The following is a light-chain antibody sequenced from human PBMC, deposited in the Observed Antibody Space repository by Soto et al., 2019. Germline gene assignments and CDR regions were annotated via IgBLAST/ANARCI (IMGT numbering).Light chain of an antibody. Sequence: QSVLTQPASVSGSPGQSITISCTETSSDVAEYKYVSWYQQHPGRAPKLTIYDVSNRPSGVSNRFSGSKSGSTASLTISGLQAEDEADYYCSAYTTSIALYVFGAGTKVTVL. CDR3: SAYTTSIALYV. V-gene: IGLV2-14*03. CDR1: SSDVAEYKY. J-gene: IGLJ1*01. CDR2: DVS.